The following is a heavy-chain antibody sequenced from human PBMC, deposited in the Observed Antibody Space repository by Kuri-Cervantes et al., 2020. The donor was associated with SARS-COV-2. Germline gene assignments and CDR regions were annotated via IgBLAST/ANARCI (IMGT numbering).Heavy chain of an antibody. Sequence: GESLKISCAASGFTFNTYSMDWVRLAPGKGLEWLAYISKGSDTIYYADSVKGRFTISRDNAKNSLYLQMNSLRAEDTALYYCARDVKYDFWSGSPYYYYYMDVWGKGTTVTVSS. V-gene: IGHV3-48*04. J-gene: IGHJ6*03. CDR2: ISKGSDTI. CDR3: ARDVKYDFWSGSPYYYYYMDV. D-gene: IGHD3-3*01. CDR1: GFTFNTYS.